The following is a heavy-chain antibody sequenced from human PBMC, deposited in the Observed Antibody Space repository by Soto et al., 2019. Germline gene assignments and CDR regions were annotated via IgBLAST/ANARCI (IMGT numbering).Heavy chain of an antibody. CDR3: ARDLGWQLVYYYYGMDV. J-gene: IGHJ6*02. CDR2: ISYDGSNK. D-gene: IGHD6-6*01. V-gene: IGHV3-30-3*01. Sequence: PGGSLRLSCAASGFTFCSYAMHWVRQAPGKGLEWVAVISYDGSNKYYADSVKGRFTISRDNSKNTLYLQMNSLRAEDTAVYYCARDLGWQLVYYYYGMDVWGQGTTVTDSS. CDR1: GFTFCSYA.